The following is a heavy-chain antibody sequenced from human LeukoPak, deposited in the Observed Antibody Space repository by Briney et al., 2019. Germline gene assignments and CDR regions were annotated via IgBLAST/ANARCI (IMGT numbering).Heavy chain of an antibody. CDR1: GFDFNTYV. CDR2: IWYDGSNK. CDR3: ARPYYHGSGRPLGGLGY. Sequence: PGRSLRLSCAASGFDFNTYVMHWVRQAPGKGLEWVAVIWYDGSNKYYIDSVKGRFTISRENSKSTLFLQMNSLRAEDTAVYYCARPYYHGSGRPLGGLGYWGQGTLVTVSS. V-gene: IGHV3-33*01. D-gene: IGHD3-10*01. J-gene: IGHJ4*02.